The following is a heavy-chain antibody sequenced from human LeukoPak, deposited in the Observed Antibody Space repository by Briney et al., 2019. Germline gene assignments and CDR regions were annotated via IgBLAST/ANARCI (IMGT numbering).Heavy chain of an antibody. CDR2: INPNSGGT. V-gene: IGHV1-2*06. D-gene: IGHD1-26*01. CDR1: GYTFTGYY. J-gene: IGHJ3*02. Sequence: GASVKVSCKASGYTFTGYYMHWVRQAPGQGLEWMGRINPNSGGTNYAQKFQGRVAMTRDTSISTAYMELSRLRSDDTAVYYCARAVGAGGSDAFDIWGQGTMVTVSS. CDR3: ARAVGAGGSDAFDI.